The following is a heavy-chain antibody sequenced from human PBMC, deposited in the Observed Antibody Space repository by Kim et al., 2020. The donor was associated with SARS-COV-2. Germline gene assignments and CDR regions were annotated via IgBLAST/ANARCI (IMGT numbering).Heavy chain of an antibody. CDR2: T. D-gene: IGHD1-26*01. V-gene: IGHV4-4*07. J-gene: IGHJ4*02. Sequence: TQSNPPPKSRVTMSVDTSKNQFSLQLTSVTAADTAVYYCARDAPASSFYDFWGQWPLVTVSS. CDR3: ARDAPASSFYDF.